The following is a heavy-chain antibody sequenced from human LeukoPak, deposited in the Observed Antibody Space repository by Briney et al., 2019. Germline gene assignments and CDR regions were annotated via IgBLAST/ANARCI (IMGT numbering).Heavy chain of an antibody. D-gene: IGHD5-24*01. Sequence: ASVKVSCKASGYIFISYGISWVRQAPGQGLEWMGWISPYNGNTNYAQNLQGRVTMTTDTSTSTAYMELRSLRSDDTAVYYCARGDGYNLGFDYWGQGTLVTVSS. J-gene: IGHJ4*02. V-gene: IGHV1-18*01. CDR3: ARGDGYNLGFDY. CDR1: GYIFISYG. CDR2: ISPYNGNT.